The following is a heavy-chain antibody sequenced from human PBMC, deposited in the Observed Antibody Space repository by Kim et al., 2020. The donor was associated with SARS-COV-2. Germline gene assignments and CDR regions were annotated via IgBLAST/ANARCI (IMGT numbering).Heavy chain of an antibody. V-gene: IGHV3-30*18. CDR1: GFTFSSYG. D-gene: IGHD3-10*01. CDR2: ISYDGSNK. J-gene: IGHJ6*02. Sequence: LSLTCAASGFTFSSYGMHWVRQAPGKGLEWVAVISYDGSNKYYADSVKGRFTISRDNSKNTLYLQMNSLRAEDTAVYYCAKDPYYYGSGSYYNPASVYYYGMDVWGQGTTVTFSS. CDR3: AKDPYYYGSGSYYNPASVYYYGMDV.